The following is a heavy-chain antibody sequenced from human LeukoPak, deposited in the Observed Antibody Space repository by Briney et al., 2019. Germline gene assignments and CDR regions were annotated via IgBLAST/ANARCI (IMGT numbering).Heavy chain of an antibody. J-gene: IGHJ6*02. CDR2: IWYDGSNK. D-gene: IGHD2-2*02. Sequence: SCKVSGYTLTELSMHWVRQAPGKGLEWVAVIWYDGSNKYYADSVKGRFTISRDNSKNTLYLQMNSLRAEDTAVYYCARDPYCSSTGCYNLYYYGMDVWGQGITVTVSS. CDR1: GYTLTELS. V-gene: IGHV3-33*01. CDR3: ARDPYCSSTGCYNLYYYGMDV.